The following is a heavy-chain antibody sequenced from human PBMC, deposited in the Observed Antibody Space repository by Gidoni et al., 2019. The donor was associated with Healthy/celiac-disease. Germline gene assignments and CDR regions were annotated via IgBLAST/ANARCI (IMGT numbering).Heavy chain of an antibody. CDR3: ARDWDDSSGRFDP. D-gene: IGHD3-22*01. Sequence: QVQLQESGPGLVKPSQTLSLTCTVSGGPISSGGYYWSWIRQHPGKGLEWIGYIYYSGSTYYNPSLKSRVTISVDTSKNQFSLKLSSVTAADTAVYYCARDWDDSSGRFDPWGQGTLVTVSS. J-gene: IGHJ5*02. CDR2: IYYSGST. V-gene: IGHV4-31*03. CDR1: GGPISSGGYY.